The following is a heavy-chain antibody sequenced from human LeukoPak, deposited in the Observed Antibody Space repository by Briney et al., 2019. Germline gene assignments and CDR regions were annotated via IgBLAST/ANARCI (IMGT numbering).Heavy chain of an antibody. V-gene: IGHV4-34*01. Sequence: PSETLSLTCAVYGGSFRGYYWSWIRQPPGKGLESIGEINHSGSTNYNPSLKSRVTISVDTSKNQFSLKLSSVTAADTAVYYCARGPGIAAARAEYFQHWGQGTLVTVSS. D-gene: IGHD6-13*01. CDR1: GGSFRGYY. J-gene: IGHJ1*01. CDR3: ARGPGIAAARAEYFQH. CDR2: INHSGST.